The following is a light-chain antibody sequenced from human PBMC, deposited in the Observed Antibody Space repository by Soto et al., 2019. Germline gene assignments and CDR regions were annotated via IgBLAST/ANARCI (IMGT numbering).Light chain of an antibody. J-gene: IGKJ3*01. Sequence: EILMTQSPATLSVSPGERATLSCRASQSVSTNLAWYQQKPGQAPRLLISNASTRATGIPARFSGSGSGTEFTLTISSLQSEDFAVYYCQQYNNWPRTFGPGTKVDIK. CDR2: NAS. CDR3: QQYNNWPRT. V-gene: IGKV3-15*01. CDR1: QSVSTN.